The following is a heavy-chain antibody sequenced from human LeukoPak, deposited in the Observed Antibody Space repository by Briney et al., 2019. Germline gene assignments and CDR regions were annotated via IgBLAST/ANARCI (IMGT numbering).Heavy chain of an antibody. D-gene: IGHD1-26*01. CDR3: ARGGIVGATADAFDI. V-gene: IGHV1-18*01. CDR2: ISAYNGNT. Sequence: GASVKVSCEASGYTFTSYGISWVRQAPGQGLEWMGWISAYNGNTNYAQKLQGRVTVTTDTSTSTAYMELRSLRSDDTAVYYCARGGIVGATADAFDIWGQGTMVTVSS. J-gene: IGHJ3*02. CDR1: GYTFTSYG.